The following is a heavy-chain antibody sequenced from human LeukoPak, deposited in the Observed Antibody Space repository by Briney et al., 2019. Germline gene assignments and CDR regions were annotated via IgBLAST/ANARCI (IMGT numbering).Heavy chain of an antibody. V-gene: IGHV4-4*07. Sequence: SETLSLTCTVSGGSISSYYWSWIRQPAGKGLEWIGRISSSGSTNYNLSLQSRVTMSVDTSKNQFSLKVNSVTAADTAVYYCAKEGRSTTDGFWGQGTLVTVSS. D-gene: IGHD1-14*01. CDR2: ISSSGST. CDR3: AKEGRSTTDGF. J-gene: IGHJ4*02. CDR1: GGSISSYY.